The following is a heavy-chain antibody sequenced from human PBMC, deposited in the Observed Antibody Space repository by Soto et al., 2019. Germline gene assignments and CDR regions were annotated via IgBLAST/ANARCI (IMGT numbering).Heavy chain of an antibody. CDR3: VTPTYYHGSGSYSPDY. CDR2: ISAGGTNT. Sequence: GGSLRLSCAASRFTFSSYAMSWVRQGPRKGLEWVSTISAGGTNTYYADSVKGRFTISRDNSRNTLYLEMHSLRAEDSAVYYCVTPTYYHGSGSYSPDYWGQGTQVTVSS. CDR1: RFTFSSYA. V-gene: IGHV3-23*01. J-gene: IGHJ4*02. D-gene: IGHD3-10*01.